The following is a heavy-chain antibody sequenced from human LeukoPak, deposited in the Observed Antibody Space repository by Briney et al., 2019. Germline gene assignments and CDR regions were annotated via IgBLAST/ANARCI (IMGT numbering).Heavy chain of an antibody. Sequence: SETLSLTCTVSGGSISSYYWSWIRQPPGKGLEWIGYIYYSGSTNYNPSLKSRVTISVDTSKNQFSLKLSSVTAADTAVYYCARDPPKYSSSGDDYWGQGTLVTVSS. CDR2: IYYSGST. CDR1: GGSISSYY. CDR3: ARDPPKYSSSGDDY. D-gene: IGHD6-13*01. J-gene: IGHJ4*02. V-gene: IGHV4-59*01.